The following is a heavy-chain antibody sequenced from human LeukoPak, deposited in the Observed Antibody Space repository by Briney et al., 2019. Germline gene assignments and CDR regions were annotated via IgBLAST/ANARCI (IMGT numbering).Heavy chain of an antibody. D-gene: IGHD3-3*01. CDR1: GYTFTSYG. CDR2: ISAYNGNT. J-gene: IGHJ4*02. V-gene: IGHV1-18*01. CDR3: ARVETNGGGIFEYDFWSGLFDY. Sequence: ASVQVSCKASGYTFTSYGISWVRQAPGQGLEWMGWISAYNGNTNYAQKLQGRVTMTTDTSTSTAYMELRSLRSDDTAVYYCARVETNGGGIFEYDFWSGLFDYWGQGTLVTVSS.